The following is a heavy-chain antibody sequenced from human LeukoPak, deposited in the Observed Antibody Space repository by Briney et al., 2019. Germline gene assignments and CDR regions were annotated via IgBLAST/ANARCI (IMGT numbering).Heavy chain of an antibody. CDR1: GFTLSNAW. CDR3: ARDGYSSGWTYYYYMDV. Sequence: GGSLRLSCAASGFTLSNAWMNWVRQAPGKGLEWVSYITSSGSTIYYADSVKGRFTISRDNAKNSLYLQMNSLRAEDTAVYYCARDGYSSGWTYYYYMDVWGKGTTVTISS. V-gene: IGHV3-48*04. J-gene: IGHJ6*03. CDR2: ITSSGSTI. D-gene: IGHD6-19*01.